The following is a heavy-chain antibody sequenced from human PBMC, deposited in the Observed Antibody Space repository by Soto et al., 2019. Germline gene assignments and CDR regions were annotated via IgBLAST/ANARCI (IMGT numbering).Heavy chain of an antibody. CDR1: GGTFSSYA. CDR3: ARDLVPGYTGYSDY. V-gene: IGHV1-18*01. Sequence: ASVKVSCKASGGTFSSYAISWVRQAPGQGLEWMGWIIAYNATANFAQKFQGRVTMTTDTSTSTAYMELRSLTSDDTALYYCARDLVPGYTGYSDYWGQGTLVTVSS. J-gene: IGHJ4*02. D-gene: IGHD5-12*01. CDR2: IIAYNATA.